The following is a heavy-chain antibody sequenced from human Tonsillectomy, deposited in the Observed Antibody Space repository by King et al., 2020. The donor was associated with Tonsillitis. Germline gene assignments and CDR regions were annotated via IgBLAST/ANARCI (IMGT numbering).Heavy chain of an antibody. D-gene: IGHD3-10*01. Sequence: EQLVQSGAEVKKPGASVKVSCKASGYTFITRYIHWVRQAPGQGLEWMGVINRSSDSTDYAHYAQNFQGRVTMTRDTSTSTVYMELSSLRSDDTADDTAVYYCSTGGSDGGVDFWGQGTLVTVSS. J-gene: IGHJ4*02. CDR1: GYTFITRY. CDR3: VYYCSTGGSDGGVDF. V-gene: IGHV1-46*01. CDR2: INRSSDSTDYA.